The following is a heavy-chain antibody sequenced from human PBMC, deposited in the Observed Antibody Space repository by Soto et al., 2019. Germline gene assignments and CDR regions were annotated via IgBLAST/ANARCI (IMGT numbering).Heavy chain of an antibody. J-gene: IGHJ6*02. CDR2: IYYSGST. CDR3: ARGGRRSPGMDV. CDR1: GGSVNIGTYY. V-gene: IGHV4-31*03. Sequence: PSETLSLTCTVPGGSVNIGTYYWSWIRQHPGKGLEWIGYIYYSGSTYYNPSPKSRVTISVDTSKNQFSLKLSSVTAADTAVYYCARGGRRSPGMDVWGQGTTVTVSS.